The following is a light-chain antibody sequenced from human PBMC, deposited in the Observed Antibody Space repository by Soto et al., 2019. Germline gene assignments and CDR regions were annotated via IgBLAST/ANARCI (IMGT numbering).Light chain of an antibody. CDR1: QSVSSY. J-gene: IGKJ3*01. CDR3: QQRTNWPRSFT. V-gene: IGKV3-11*01. Sequence: EIVLTQSPATLSLSPGERATLSCRASQSVSSYLAWYQQKPGQAPRLLIYDTSLRATGIPARFSGSGSGTDFTLTISSLEPENFAVYYCQQRTNWPRSFTFGPGTKVDIK. CDR2: DTS.